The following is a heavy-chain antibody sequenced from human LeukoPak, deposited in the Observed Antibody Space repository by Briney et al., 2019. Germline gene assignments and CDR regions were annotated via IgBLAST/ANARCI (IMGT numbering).Heavy chain of an antibody. J-gene: IGHJ3*02. D-gene: IGHD1-26*01. CDR1: GGSMSGYY. CDR3: ARYSLGAFDM. CDR2: IYYSGSS. Sequence: PSETLSLTCTVSGGSMSGYYRSWIRQPPGKGLEWIGYIYYSGSSNIHPSLKSRVTISEDTSKKQISLKMRSVTATDTAVYYCARYSLGAFDMWGQGTMVTVSS. V-gene: IGHV4-59*08.